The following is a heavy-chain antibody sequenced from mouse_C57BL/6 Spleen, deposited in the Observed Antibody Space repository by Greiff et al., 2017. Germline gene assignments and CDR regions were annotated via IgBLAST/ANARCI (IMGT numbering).Heavy chain of an antibody. J-gene: IGHJ3*01. Sequence: VKLQQSGPELVKPGASVKISCKASGYAFSSSWMNWVKQRPGKGLEWIGRIYPGDGDTNYNGKFKGKATLTADKSSSTAYMQLSSLTSEDSAVYFCARQPFAYWGQGTLVTVSA. D-gene: IGHD6-1*01. CDR3: ARQPFAY. CDR1: GYAFSSSW. V-gene: IGHV1-82*01. CDR2: IYPGDGDT.